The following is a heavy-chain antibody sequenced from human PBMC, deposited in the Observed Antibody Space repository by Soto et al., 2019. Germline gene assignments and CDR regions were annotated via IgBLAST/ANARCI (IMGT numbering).Heavy chain of an antibody. Sequence: AGGSLRLSCAASEFDFSNYAMAWVRQAPGKGLEWVSHITASGATTYYADSVKGRFTISRDNSKNTVYLHMSALRVEDTAIFFCAKDRARGSGSCYAPWGQGTLVPVS. J-gene: IGHJ5*02. V-gene: IGHV3-23*01. CDR1: EFDFSNYA. CDR3: AKDRARGSGSCYAP. CDR2: ITASGATT. D-gene: IGHD5-18*01.